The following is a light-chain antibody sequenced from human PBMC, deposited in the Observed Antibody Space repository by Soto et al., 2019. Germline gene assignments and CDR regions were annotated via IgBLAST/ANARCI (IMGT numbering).Light chain of an antibody. CDR3: QQLNSYPLT. CDR1: QGISSY. J-gene: IGKJ4*01. V-gene: IGKV1-9*01. CDR2: AAS. Sequence: TQLTQSPSSLSASVGDRVTITCWASQGISSYLAWFQQKPGKAPKLLIYAASTLQSGVPSRFSGSGSETDFTLSISSLQPEDFATYYCQQLNSYPLTFGGGTKVDIK.